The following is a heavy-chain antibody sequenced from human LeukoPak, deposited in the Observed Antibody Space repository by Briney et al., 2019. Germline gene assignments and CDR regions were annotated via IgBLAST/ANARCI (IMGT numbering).Heavy chain of an antibody. V-gene: IGHV3-30-3*01. D-gene: IGHD3-9*01. CDR2: ISYDGSNK. J-gene: IGHJ5*02. CDR1: GFTFGDYA. Sequence: GGSLRLSCTGSGFTFGDYAMTWVRQAPGKGLEWVAVISYDGSNKYYADSVKGRFTISRDNSKNTLYLQMNSLRAEDTAVYYCARDQGLRYFDWLLIDPWGQGTLVTVSS. CDR3: ARDQGLRYFDWLLIDP.